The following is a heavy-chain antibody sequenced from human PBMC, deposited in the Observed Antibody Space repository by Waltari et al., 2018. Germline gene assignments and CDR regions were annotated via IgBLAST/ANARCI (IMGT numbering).Heavy chain of an antibody. Sequence: EVQLVESGGHLIQPGGSLRLSCVASSFNVSSYYMNWVRQAQGKGLEWVSMLSHAGNTYYADSVKGRFTFSRDNSKNTLYLQMNSLRAEDTAVYYCARGNTKYGMDVWGQGTTVTVSS. V-gene: IGHV3-53*01. CDR1: SFNVSSYY. CDR2: LSHAGNT. J-gene: IGHJ6*02. CDR3: ARGNTKYGMDV. D-gene: IGHD3-10*01.